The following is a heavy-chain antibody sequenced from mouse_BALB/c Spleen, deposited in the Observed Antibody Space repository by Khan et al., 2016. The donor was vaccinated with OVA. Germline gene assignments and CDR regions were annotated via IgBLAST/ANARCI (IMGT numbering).Heavy chain of an antibody. J-gene: IGHJ3*01. D-gene: IGHD2-4*01. CDR1: GYSITSESA. Sequence: EVQLQESGPGLVKPSQSLSLTCTVTGYSITSESAWNWIRQFPGNKLEWMGYINYSGNTSFNPSLKSLTSINRDSSKQQFFLQLNSVTTEDTATYYCARKDYYDYDPFPYWGQGTLVTVSA. V-gene: IGHV3-2*02. CDR2: INYSGNT. CDR3: ARKDYYDYDPFPY.